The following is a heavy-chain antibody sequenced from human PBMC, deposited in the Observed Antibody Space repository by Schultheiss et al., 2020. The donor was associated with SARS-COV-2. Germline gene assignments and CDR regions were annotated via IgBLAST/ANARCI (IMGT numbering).Heavy chain of an antibody. CDR3: ARVRDGYNYNYYDL. V-gene: IGHV1-46*01. CDR2: INPSGGST. Sequence: ASVKVSCKAFGYTFSSYGVSWVRQAPGQGLEWRGIINPSGGSTSYAQKFQDRVTMTRDTSTSTVYMELSSLRAEDTAIYYCARVRDGYNYNYYDLWGRGTLVTVSS. CDR1: GYTFSSYG. D-gene: IGHD5-24*01. J-gene: IGHJ2*01.